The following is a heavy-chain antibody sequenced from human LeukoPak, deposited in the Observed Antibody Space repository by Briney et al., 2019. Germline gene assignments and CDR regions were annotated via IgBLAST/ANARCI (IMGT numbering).Heavy chain of an antibody. CDR2: ISYDGSNK. J-gene: IGHJ4*02. CDR1: GFTFSSYG. CDR3: AKEWGALRYFDWLLDY. D-gene: IGHD3-9*01. Sequence: GSLRLSCAASGFTFSSYGMHWVRQAPGKGLEWVAVISYDGSNKYYADSVKGRFTISRDNSKNTLYLQMNSLRAEDTAVYYCAKEWGALRYFDWLLDYWGQGTLVTASS. V-gene: IGHV3-30*18.